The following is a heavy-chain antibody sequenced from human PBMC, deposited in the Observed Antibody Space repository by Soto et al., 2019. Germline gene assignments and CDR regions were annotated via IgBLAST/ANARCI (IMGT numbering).Heavy chain of an antibody. CDR2: IIPIFGTA. CDR1: GGTFSSYA. D-gene: IGHD3-22*01. J-gene: IGHJ3*02. CDR3: ARDKLDYDSSGYYYDHDAFDI. V-gene: IGHV1-69*13. Sequence: ASVKVSCKASGGTFSSYAISWVRQAPGQGLEWMGGIIPIFGTANYAQKFQGRVTITADESTSTAYMELSSLRSEDTAVYYCARDKLDYDSSGYYYDHDAFDIWGQGTMVTVSS.